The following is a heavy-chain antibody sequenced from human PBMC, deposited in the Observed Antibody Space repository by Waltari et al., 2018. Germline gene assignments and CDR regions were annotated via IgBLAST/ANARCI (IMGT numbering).Heavy chain of an antibody. Sequence: EVQLSESGGGLVQPGGSLRLSCAASGFNLSSYAMSWVRQAPGTGLEWVSTSSGSAGSTYYADSVKGRFTISRDISKNTLFLQMNSLRAEDTALYSCAKDQYTSSRRGFDSWGQGTLVTVSS. D-gene: IGHD3-10*01. V-gene: IGHV3-23*01. CDR2: SSGSAGST. J-gene: IGHJ4*02. CDR3: AKDQYTSSRRGFDS. CDR1: GFNLSSYA.